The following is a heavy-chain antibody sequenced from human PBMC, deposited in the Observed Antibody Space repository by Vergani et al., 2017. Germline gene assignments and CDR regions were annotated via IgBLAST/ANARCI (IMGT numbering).Heavy chain of an antibody. Sequence: EVQLVESGGGLVKPGGSLRLSCAASGFTFSSYSMNWVRQAPGKGLEWFSSISSSSSYIYYADSVKGRFTISRDNAKNSLYLQMNSLRAEDTAVYYCARALGYCSSTSCYDWYFDLWGRGTLVTVSS. J-gene: IGHJ2*01. CDR2: ISSSSSYI. CDR1: GFTFSSYS. V-gene: IGHV3-21*03. CDR3: ARALGYCSSTSCYDWYFDL. D-gene: IGHD2-2*01.